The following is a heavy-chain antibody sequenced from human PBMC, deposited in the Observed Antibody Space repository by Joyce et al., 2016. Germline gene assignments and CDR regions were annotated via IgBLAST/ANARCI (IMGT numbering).Heavy chain of an antibody. CDR1: GFIFNGYA. CDR2: MSGAGRVT. CDR3: ARDKSRGVTTRRGSAPPGSLDY. D-gene: IGHD3-10*01. J-gene: IGHJ4*02. V-gene: IGHV3-23*01. Sequence: EVHLLESGGGLIQPGGSLRLSCATSGFIFNGYAMNWGRQAPGKGLEWGAGMSGAGRVTYYADSVKGRFTVSRDFSKNTVYVEMINRRVEDTAVYYCARDKSRGVTTRRGSAPPGSLDYWGQGTLVTVSS.